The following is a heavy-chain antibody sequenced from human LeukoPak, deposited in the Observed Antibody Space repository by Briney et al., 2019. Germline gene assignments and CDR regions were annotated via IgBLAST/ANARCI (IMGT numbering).Heavy chain of an antibody. Sequence: GGSLRLSCAASGFTFSSYGMHWVRQAPGKGLEWVAVIWYDGSNKYYADSVKGRFAISRDNSKNTLYLQMNSLRAEDTAVYYCAKDRQPARTYYFDYWGQGTLVTVSS. V-gene: IGHV3-33*06. CDR1: GFTFSSYG. D-gene: IGHD3/OR15-3a*01. CDR3: AKDRQPARTYYFDY. J-gene: IGHJ4*02. CDR2: IWYDGSNK.